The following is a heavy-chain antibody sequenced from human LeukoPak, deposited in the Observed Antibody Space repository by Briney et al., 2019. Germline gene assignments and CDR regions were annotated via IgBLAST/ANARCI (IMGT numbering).Heavy chain of an antibody. CDR2: IYPGDSDT. Sequence: GESLKISCKDSGYSFTSYWIGWVRQMPGKGLEWMGIIYPGDSDTKYSPSFQGQVTISADKSISTAYLQWSSLKASDTAMYYCATHQHNQAAMYYYNHWGGGTLVTVSS. D-gene: IGHD2-2*01. CDR1: GYSFTSYW. J-gene: IGHJ4*02. CDR3: ATHQHNQAAMYYYNH. V-gene: IGHV5-51*01.